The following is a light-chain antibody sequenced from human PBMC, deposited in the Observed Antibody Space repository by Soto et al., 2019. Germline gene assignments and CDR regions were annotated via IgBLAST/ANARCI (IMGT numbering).Light chain of an antibody. CDR1: QSVSNNY. CDR2: GAS. J-gene: IGKJ1*01. V-gene: IGKV3-20*01. Sequence: EIEMTQSPATLSLAPGERATLSCRASQSVSNNYLAWYQQKPGQPPRLLIYGASTRATGIPARFSGSGSGTEFTLTISRLEPEDFAVYYCQQYGSSGTFGQGTKVDIK. CDR3: QQYGSSGT.